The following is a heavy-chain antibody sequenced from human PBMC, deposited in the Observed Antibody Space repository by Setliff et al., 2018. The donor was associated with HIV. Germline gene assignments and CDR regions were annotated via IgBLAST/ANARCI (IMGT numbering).Heavy chain of an antibody. V-gene: IGHV1-18*01. J-gene: IGHJ3*01. CDR3: ARGLPADGYAFDL. D-gene: IGHD6-13*01. CDR2: INVHNGDT. CDR1: GYRFSSYG. Sequence: SVKVSCKASGYRFSSYGITWVRHAPGQGLEWMGWINVHNGDTKFAQRFQDRLTMTTDTSTTTAYMDLRSLRSDDTAVYYCARGLPADGYAFDLWGQGTMVTVS.